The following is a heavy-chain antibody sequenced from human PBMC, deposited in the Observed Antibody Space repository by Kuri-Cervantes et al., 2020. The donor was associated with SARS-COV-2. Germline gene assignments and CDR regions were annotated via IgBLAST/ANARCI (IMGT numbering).Heavy chain of an antibody. CDR2: INSNGSST. Sequence: GESLKISCAASGFTFSSYWMHWVRQAPGKGLVWVSRINSNGSSTSYADSVKGRFTISRDNAKNTLYLQMNSLRAEDTAVYYCATLDGMDVWGQETTVTVSS. J-gene: IGHJ6*02. CDR3: ATLDGMDV. CDR1: GFTFSSYW. V-gene: IGHV3-74*01.